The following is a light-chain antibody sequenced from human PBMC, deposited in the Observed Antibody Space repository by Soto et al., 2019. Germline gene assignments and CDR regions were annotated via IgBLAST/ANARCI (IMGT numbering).Light chain of an antibody. CDR3: QSFDGRPHVV. J-gene: IGLJ2*01. V-gene: IGLV1-40*01. CDR1: SSNIGAGYD. CDR2: SDN. Sequence: QSALTQPPSVSGAPGQRVTISCTGSSSNIGAGYDVHWYQQLPGTAPKLLIYSDNNRPSGVPDRFSGSKSGASASLAITGLQAEDEADYYCQSFDGRPHVVFGGGTKVTVL.